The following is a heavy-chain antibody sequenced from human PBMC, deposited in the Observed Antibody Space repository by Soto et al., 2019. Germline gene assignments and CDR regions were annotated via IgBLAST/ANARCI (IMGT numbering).Heavy chain of an antibody. Sequence: GGSLRLSCAASGFPFTRYSMDSVRQAPGKGLEWXSSIXXXTXYXXXAXXXXGRFTVSRDNAKNSVYLEMNSLSAEDTAVYYCARESEDLTSNFDYWGQGTLVTVSS. V-gene: IGHV3-21*01. CDR3: ARESEDLTSNFDY. J-gene: IGHJ4*02. CDR2: IXXXTXYX. CDR1: GFPFTRYS.